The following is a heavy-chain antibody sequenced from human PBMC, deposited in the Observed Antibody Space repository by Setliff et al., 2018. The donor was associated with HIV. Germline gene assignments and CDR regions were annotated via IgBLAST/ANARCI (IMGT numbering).Heavy chain of an antibody. CDR2: IIPIFGTA. J-gene: IGHJ3*02. CDR1: GGTFSSYA. Sequence: SVKVSCKASGGTFSSYAISWVRQAPGQGLEWMGGIIPIFGTANYAQKFQGRVTITADESTSTAYMELSSLRSEDTAVYYCARDTPHIVVVTAQEPGDEAFDIWGQGTMVTVSS. CDR3: ARDTPHIVVVTAQEPGDEAFDI. V-gene: IGHV1-69*13. D-gene: IGHD2-21*02.